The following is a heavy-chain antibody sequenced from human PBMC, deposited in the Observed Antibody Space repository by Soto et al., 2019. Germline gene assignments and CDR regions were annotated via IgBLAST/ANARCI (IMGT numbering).Heavy chain of an antibody. CDR2: IVVGSGNT. Sequence: ASVKVSCKASGFTFTSSAVQWVRQARGQRLEWIGWIVVGSGNTNYAQKFQERVTITRDMSTSTAYMELSSLRSEDTAVYYCAAGSGSYSKFDNWGQGTLVTVSS. D-gene: IGHD1-26*01. V-gene: IGHV1-58*01. CDR3: AAGSGSYSKFDN. J-gene: IGHJ4*02. CDR1: GFTFTSSA.